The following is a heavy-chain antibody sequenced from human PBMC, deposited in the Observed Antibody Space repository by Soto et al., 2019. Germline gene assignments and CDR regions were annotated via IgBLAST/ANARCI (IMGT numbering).Heavy chain of an antibody. CDR2: IFDSGST. CDR1: GVSLSVYY. Sequence: SETLSLTCSVSGVSLSVYYWTWIRQPPGKGLEWIGYIFDSGSTDYNPSLKSRVTISVDTSKNQFSLKLSSVTAADTAVYYCARGLKGAEFSFDCWGQGTLVTVSS. J-gene: IGHJ4*02. D-gene: IGHD1-26*01. CDR3: ARGLKGAEFSFDC. V-gene: IGHV4-59*12.